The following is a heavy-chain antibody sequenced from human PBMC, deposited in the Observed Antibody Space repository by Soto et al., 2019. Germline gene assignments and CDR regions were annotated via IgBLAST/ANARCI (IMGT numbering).Heavy chain of an antibody. Sequence: PSETLSLTCTVSGGSISSYYWSWIRQPAGKGLEWIGRIYTSGSTNYNPSLKSRVTMSVDTSKNQFSLKLSSVTAADTAVYYCARSYSSSWDNWFDPWGQGTLVTVSS. CDR1: GGSISSYY. CDR2: IYTSGST. D-gene: IGHD6-13*01. V-gene: IGHV4-4*07. CDR3: ARSYSSSWDNWFDP. J-gene: IGHJ5*02.